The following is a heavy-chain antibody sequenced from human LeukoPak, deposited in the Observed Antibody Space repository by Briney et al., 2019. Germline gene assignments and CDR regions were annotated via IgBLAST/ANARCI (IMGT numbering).Heavy chain of an antibody. J-gene: IGHJ4*02. D-gene: IGHD3-10*01. Sequence: SQTLSLTCVISGDSVSTNSAAWNWIRQSPSRGLERLGRTYYRSKWYNDYAVSVKTRITINPDTSKNQFSLQVNSVTPEDTAIYYCARDTSLNYYGSGSYYTFDCWGQGTLVTVSS. CDR2: TYYRSKWYN. V-gene: IGHV6-1*01. CDR3: ARDTSLNYYGSGSYYTFDC. CDR1: GDSVSTNSAA.